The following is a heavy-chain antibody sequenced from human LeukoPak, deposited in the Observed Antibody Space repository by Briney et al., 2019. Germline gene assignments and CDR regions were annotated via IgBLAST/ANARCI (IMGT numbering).Heavy chain of an antibody. J-gene: IGHJ4*02. Sequence: GGSLRLSCAATGFTFSSYSMNWVRQAPGKGLEWVSSISSSSSYIYYADSVKGQFTISRDNAKSSLYLQMNSLRAEDTAVYYCARDLSGYSGYDLFYWGQGTLVTVSS. V-gene: IGHV3-21*01. CDR3: ARDLSGYSGYDLFY. CDR1: GFTFSSYS. D-gene: IGHD5-12*01. CDR2: ISSSSSYI.